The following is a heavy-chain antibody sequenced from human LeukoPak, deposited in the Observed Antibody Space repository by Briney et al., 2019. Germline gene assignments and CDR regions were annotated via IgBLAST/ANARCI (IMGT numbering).Heavy chain of an antibody. V-gene: IGHV3-21*01. CDR3: ARDAPVLWFGESLDY. Sequence: GGSLRLSCAASGFTFSSYNMNWVRQAPGKGLEWVSSISRSGNSIYYADSVKGRFTISRDNAKNSLYLQMNSLRAEDTAVYYCARDAPVLWFGESLDYWGQGTLVTVSS. J-gene: IGHJ4*02. D-gene: IGHD3-10*01. CDR2: ISRSGNSI. CDR1: GFTFSSYN.